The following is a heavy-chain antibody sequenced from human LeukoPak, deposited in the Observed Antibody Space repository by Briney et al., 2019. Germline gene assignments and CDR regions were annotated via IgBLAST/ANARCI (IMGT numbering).Heavy chain of an antibody. CDR3: ARLGGWLLDIKGYYFDY. D-gene: IGHD3-22*01. V-gene: IGHV4-39*07. J-gene: IGHJ4*02. CDR1: GGSISSSSYY. CDR2: IYYSGST. Sequence: PSETLSLTCTVSGGSISSSSYYWGWIRQPPGKGLEWIGSIYYSGSTYYNPSLKSRVTISVDTSKNQFSLKLSSVTAADTAVYYCARLGGWLLDIKGYYFDYWGQGTLVTVSS.